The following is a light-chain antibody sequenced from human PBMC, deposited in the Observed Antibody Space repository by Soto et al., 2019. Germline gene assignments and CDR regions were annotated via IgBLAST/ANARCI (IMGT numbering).Light chain of an antibody. CDR2: AAS. CDR1: QTISTY. Sequence: DLQMTQSPSSLSASVGDRVTITCRASQTISTYLNWYQQKPGKAPKFLIYAASSLQSGVPSRFSGSGSGTDFTLTISSLQPGDFATYYCQQRYSAPYTFGQGTKLQIK. CDR3: QQRYSAPYT. J-gene: IGKJ2*01. V-gene: IGKV1-39*01.